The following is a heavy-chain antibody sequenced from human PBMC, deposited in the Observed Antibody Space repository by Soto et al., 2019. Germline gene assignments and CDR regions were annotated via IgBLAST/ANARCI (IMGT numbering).Heavy chain of an antibody. J-gene: IGHJ4*02. CDR2: LPPYNGNT. V-gene: IGHV1-18*01. D-gene: IGHD2-15*01. CDR3: GKGEGFLDY. CDR1: GYTFINYG. Sequence: QVQLVQSGAEVKKPGASVKVSCKASGYTFINYGITWVRQAPGQGLEWMGWLPPYNGNTNYAQKLQGRGTMTTDTSTSTTYMALTSLSSADTAVYYCGKGEGFLDYWGQGTLVTVSS.